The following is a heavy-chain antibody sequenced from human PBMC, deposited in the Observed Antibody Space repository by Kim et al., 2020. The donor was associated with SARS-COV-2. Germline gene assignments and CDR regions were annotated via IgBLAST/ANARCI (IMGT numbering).Heavy chain of an antibody. V-gene: IGHV4-39*01. CDR1: GGSISSSSYY. J-gene: IGHJ2*01. CDR2: IYYSGST. D-gene: IGHD3-22*01. Sequence: SETLSLTCTVSGGSISSSSYYWGWIRQPPGKGLEWIGSIYYSGSTYYNPSLKSRVTISVDKSKNQFSLKLSSVTAADTAVYYCARRVVIHWYFDLWGRGTLVTVSS. CDR3: ARRVVIHWYFDL.